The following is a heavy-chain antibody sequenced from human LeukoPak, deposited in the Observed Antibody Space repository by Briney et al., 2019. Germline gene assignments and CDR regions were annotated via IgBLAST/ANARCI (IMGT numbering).Heavy chain of an antibody. CDR2: INWNGGST. J-gene: IGHJ4*02. CDR3: ARASGSYYAAFDY. D-gene: IGHD1-26*01. Sequence: GGSLRLSCAASGFTFDDYGMSWVRQAPSNGLEWVSVINWNGGSTGYADSVKGRFTISRDNAKNSLYLQMNSLRAEDTALYYCARASGSYYAAFDYWGQGTLVTVSS. CDR1: GFTFDDYG. V-gene: IGHV3-20*04.